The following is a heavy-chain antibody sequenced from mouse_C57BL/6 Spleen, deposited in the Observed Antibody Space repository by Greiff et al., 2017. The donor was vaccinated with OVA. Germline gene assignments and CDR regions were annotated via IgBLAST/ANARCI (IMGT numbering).Heavy chain of an antibody. CDR3: AIGTTVDWYFDV. CDR1: GYTFTSYW. CDR2: IDPSDSET. J-gene: IGHJ1*03. D-gene: IGHD1-1*01. V-gene: IGHV1-52*01. Sequence: VQLQQPGAELVRPGSSVKLSCKASGYTFTSYWMHWVKQRPIQGLEWIGNIDPSDSETHYNQKFKDKATFTVDKSSSTAYMQLSSLTSEDSAVYYCAIGTTVDWYFDVWGTGTTVTVSS.